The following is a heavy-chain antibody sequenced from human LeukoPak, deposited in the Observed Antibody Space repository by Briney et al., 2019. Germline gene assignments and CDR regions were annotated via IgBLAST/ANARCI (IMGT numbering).Heavy chain of an antibody. J-gene: IGHJ4*02. CDR1: GFTFSSYG. D-gene: IGHD2-21*02. Sequence: GGSLRLSCAPSGFTFSSYGMHCVRPAPGKGLEWVAVIRYDGSKKYYENSVKGRFTISRDNSKNTLYLQMSSLRAEDTAVYYCAKDHVGGDLDYWGQGTLVTVSS. V-gene: IGHV3-30*02. CDR2: IRYDGSKK. CDR3: AKDHVGGDLDY.